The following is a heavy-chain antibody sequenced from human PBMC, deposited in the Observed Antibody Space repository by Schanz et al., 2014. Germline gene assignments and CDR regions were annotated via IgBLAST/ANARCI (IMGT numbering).Heavy chain of an antibody. J-gene: IGHJ4*02. D-gene: IGHD5-18*01. V-gene: IGHV3-48*01. CDR2: ISSSSSTI. Sequence: EVQLVESGGGLVQPRGSLRLSCAASEFSFSSFGMNWVRQAPGKGLEWVSYISSSSSTIYYADSVKGRFTISRDNAKNSLYLQINNLRAEDTAVYYCARGTDTAMEHRPFDYWGQGTLVTVSS. CDR3: ARGTDTAMEHRPFDY. CDR1: EFSFSSFG.